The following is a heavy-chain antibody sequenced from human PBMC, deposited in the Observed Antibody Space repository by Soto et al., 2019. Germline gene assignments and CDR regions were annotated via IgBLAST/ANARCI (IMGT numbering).Heavy chain of an antibody. J-gene: IGHJ4*02. CDR1: GFTFSSYS. CDR2: ISSSSYI. D-gene: IGHD6-13*01. V-gene: IGHV3-21*01. Sequence: EVQLVESGGGLVKPGGSLRLSCAASGFTFSSYSMNWVRQAPGKGLEWISSISSSSYIYYADSVKGRFTISRDNAKNSLYLQMNSLRAEDTAVFYCARAAATFDYLGLATLVTVSS. CDR3: ARAAATFDY.